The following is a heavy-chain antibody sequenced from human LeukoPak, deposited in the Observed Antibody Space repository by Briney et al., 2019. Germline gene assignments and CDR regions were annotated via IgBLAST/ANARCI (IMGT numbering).Heavy chain of an antibody. Sequence: PGGSLRLSCAASGFTVSSNYMSWVRQAPGKGLEWVSVIYSGGGTYYADSVKGRFTISRDNSNNTLYLQMDSLRDEDTAVYYCARDLNWAFDYWGQGTLVTVSS. CDR1: GFTVSSNY. D-gene: IGHD7-27*01. V-gene: IGHV3-53*01. CDR2: IYSGGGT. J-gene: IGHJ4*02. CDR3: ARDLNWAFDY.